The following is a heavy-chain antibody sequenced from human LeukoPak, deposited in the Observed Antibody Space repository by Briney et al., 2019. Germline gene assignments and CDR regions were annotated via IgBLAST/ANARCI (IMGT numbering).Heavy chain of an antibody. CDR3: ARVHGSGSYPRAFDY. J-gene: IGHJ4*02. CDR2: INPNSGGT. CDR1: GYTFTGYY. D-gene: IGHD3-10*01. Sequence: GASVKVSCKASGYTFTGYYMHWVRPAPGQGLEWMGRINPNSGGTNYAQKFQGGVTMTRDTSISTAYMELSRLRSDDTAVYYCARVHGSGSYPRAFDYWGQGTLVTVSS. V-gene: IGHV1-2*06.